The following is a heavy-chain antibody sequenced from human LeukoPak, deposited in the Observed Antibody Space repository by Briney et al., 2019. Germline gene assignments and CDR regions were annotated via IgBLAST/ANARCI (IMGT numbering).Heavy chain of an antibody. V-gene: IGHV3-30-3*01. CDR3: ARVGDDILAGYFDY. CDR1: GFTFSSYA. CDR2: ISYDGSNK. Sequence: GGSLRLSCAASGFTFSSYAMHWVRQAPGKGLEWVAVISYDGSNKYYADSVKGRFTISRDNSKNTLYLQMNSLRAEDTAVYYCARVGDDILAGYFDYWGQGTLVTVSS. J-gene: IGHJ4*02. D-gene: IGHD3-9*01.